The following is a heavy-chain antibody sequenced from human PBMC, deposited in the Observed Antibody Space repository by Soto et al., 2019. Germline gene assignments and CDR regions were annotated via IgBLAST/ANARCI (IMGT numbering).Heavy chain of an antibody. CDR2: ISYDGSNK. CDR3: AKGGEGITRIAPSWYFDL. CDR1: GFTFSSYG. V-gene: IGHV3-30*18. Sequence: QVQLVESGGGVVQPGRSLRLSCAASGFTFSSYGMHWVRQAPGKGLEWVAVISYDGSNKYYADSVKGRFTISRDNSKNTLYLQMNSLRAEDTAVYYCAKGGEGITRIAPSWYFDLWGRGTLVTVSS. J-gene: IGHJ2*01. D-gene: IGHD3-22*01.